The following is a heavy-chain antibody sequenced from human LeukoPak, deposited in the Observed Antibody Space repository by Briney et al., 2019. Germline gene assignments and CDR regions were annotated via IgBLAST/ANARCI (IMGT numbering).Heavy chain of an antibody. CDR3: ARASGYSGYDPFDY. J-gene: IGHJ4*02. Sequence: GGPLRLSCAASGFTVSSNYMSWVRQAPGKGLEWVSVIYSGGDTYYADSVKGRFTISRDNSKNTLYLQMNTLRAEDTAVYYCARASGYSGYDPFDYSGQGTLVTVSS. V-gene: IGHV3-53*01. D-gene: IGHD5-12*01. CDR1: GFTVSSNY. CDR2: IYSGGDT.